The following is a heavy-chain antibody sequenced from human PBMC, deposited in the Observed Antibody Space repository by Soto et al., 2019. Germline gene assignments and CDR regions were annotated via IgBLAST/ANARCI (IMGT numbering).Heavy chain of an antibody. CDR2: IIPIFGTA. V-gene: IGHV1-69*13. Sequence: ASVKVSCKASGGNFSSYAISWVRQAPGQGLEWMGGIIPIFGTANYAQKFQGKVTITADESTSTAYMELRSLRSEDTAVYYWAASVDFIPLGYYYGMDVWGQGTTVTVSS. D-gene: IGHD5-12*01. CDR3: AASVDFIPLGYYYGMDV. J-gene: IGHJ6*02. CDR1: GGNFSSYA.